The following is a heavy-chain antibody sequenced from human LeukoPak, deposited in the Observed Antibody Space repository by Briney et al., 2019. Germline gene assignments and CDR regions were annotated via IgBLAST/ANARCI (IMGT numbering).Heavy chain of an antibody. V-gene: IGHV3-74*01. J-gene: IGHJ4*02. CDR1: GFTFSSYW. Sequence: GGSLRLSCETSGFTFSSYWMNWVRQGPGKGLVWLSRINSDGTITTYAASVKGRFTISRDNAKNTVYLQMNSLRAEDTAVYYCATIAAAGIDYWGQGTLVPVSS. D-gene: IGHD6-13*01. CDR2: INSDGTIT. CDR3: ATIAAAGIDY.